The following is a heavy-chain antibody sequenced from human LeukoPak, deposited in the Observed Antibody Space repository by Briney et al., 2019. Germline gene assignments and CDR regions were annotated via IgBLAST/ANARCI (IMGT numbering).Heavy chain of an antibody. D-gene: IGHD3-3*01. Sequence: PGGPLRLSCAASGFTFSSYWMSWVRQAPGKGLEWVANIKQDGSEKYYVDSVKGRFTISRDNAKNSLYLQMNSLRAEDTAVYYCARGYDFWSGYPGGVGYWGQGTLVTVSS. J-gene: IGHJ4*02. CDR2: IKQDGSEK. CDR1: GFTFSSYW. CDR3: ARGYDFWSGYPGGVGY. V-gene: IGHV3-7*01.